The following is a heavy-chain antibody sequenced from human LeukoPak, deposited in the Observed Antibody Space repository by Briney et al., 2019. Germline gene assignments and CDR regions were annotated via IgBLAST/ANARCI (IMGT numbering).Heavy chain of an antibody. D-gene: IGHD3-10*01. Sequence: SETLSLTCTVSGDSISSGSYYWSWIRQPAGKGLEWIGRIYTSGSTNYNPSLKSRVAMSVDTSKNQFSLKLSSVTAADTAVYYCARDEYYYGSGSYRVFDYWGQGTLVTVSS. CDR2: IYTSGST. CDR3: ARDEYYYGSGSYRVFDY. CDR1: GDSISSGSYY. V-gene: IGHV4-61*02. J-gene: IGHJ4*02.